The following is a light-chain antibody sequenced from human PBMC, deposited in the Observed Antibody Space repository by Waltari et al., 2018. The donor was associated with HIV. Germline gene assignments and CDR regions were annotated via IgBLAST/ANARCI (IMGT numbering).Light chain of an antibody. CDR1: QSVSSN. V-gene: IGKV3-15*01. CDR3: QQYNNWPRI. J-gene: IGKJ2*01. CDR2: GAS. Sequence: EIVMTQSPATLSVSPGERATLSCRASQSVSSNLAWDQQKPGQAPRLLIYGASTRATGIPARFSGSGSGTEFTLTISSLQSEDFAVYYCQQYNNWPRIFGQGTKLEIK.